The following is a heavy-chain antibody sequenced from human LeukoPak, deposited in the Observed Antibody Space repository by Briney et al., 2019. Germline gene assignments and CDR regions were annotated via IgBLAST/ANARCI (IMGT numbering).Heavy chain of an antibody. CDR2: IYPGDSDT. J-gene: IGHJ4*02. D-gene: IGHD3-3*01. CDR1: GYSFTSYW. Sequence: GESLKISCKGSGYSFTSYWIGWVRQMPGKGLEWMGIIYPGDSDTRYSPSFQGQVTISADKSISTAYLQWSSLKASDTAMYYCARHSYDFWSGYHFDYWGQGTLVTVSS. V-gene: IGHV5-51*01. CDR3: ARHSYDFWSGYHFDY.